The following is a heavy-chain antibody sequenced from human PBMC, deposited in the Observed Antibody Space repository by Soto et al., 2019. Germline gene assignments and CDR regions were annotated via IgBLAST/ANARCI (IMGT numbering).Heavy chain of an antibody. Sequence: ASVKVSCKASGYTFTSYGISWVRQAPGHGLEWMGWISAYNGNTNYAQKLQGRVTMTTDTSTSTAYMELRSLRSDDTAVYYCARPSAPLSWFGDSSEYYFDYWGQGTLVTVSS. V-gene: IGHV1-18*01. CDR3: ARPSAPLSWFGDSSEYYFDY. CDR1: GYTFTSYG. CDR2: ISAYNGNT. D-gene: IGHD3-10*01. J-gene: IGHJ4*02.